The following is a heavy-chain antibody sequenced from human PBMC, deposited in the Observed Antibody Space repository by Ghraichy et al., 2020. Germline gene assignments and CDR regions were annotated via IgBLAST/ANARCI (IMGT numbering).Heavy chain of an antibody. V-gene: IGHV3-23*01. D-gene: IGHD3-3*01. CDR1: GFTLTNFA. Sequence: GGSLRLSCVVSGFTLTNFAMNWVRQAPGKGLEWVSRISASGDNKHYRDSVKGRFTISRDKSRNTLYLQMDRLRADDTAVYYCAKEPNYDSNFDYWGQGTLVSVSS. CDR3: AKEPNYDSNFDY. CDR2: ISASGDNK. J-gene: IGHJ4*02.